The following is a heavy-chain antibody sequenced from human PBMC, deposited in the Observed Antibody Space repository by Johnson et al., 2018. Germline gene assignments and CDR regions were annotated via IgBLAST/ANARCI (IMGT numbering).Heavy chain of an antibody. CDR1: GFTLSNYI. V-gene: IGHV3-30*03. J-gene: IGHJ6*03. CDR2: ISYDGSNT. CDR3: ARDPPGYGSGGSCYSFYYYMDV. Sequence: QVQLVESGGGVVQPGRSLRLSCAASGFTLSNYIMHWVRQAPGKGLEWVAMISYDGSNTYYADSVKGRFTISRDNSKNTLYMQMNSLRAWDTAVYFWARDPPGYGSGGSCYSFYYYMDVWGKGTTVTVS. D-gene: IGHD2-15*01.